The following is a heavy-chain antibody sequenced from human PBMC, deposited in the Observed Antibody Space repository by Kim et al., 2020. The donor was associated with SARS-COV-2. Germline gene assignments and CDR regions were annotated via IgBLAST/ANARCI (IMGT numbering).Heavy chain of an antibody. D-gene: IGHD6-13*01. J-gene: IGHJ4*02. CDR3: ARGLAQQPLDY. Sequence: GGSLRLSCAASGFTVSSNYMSWVRQAPGKGLEWVSVIYSGGSTYYADSVKGRFTISRDNSKNTLYLQMNSLRAEDTAVYYCARGLAQQPLDYWGQGTLVTVSS. CDR1: GFTVSSNY. CDR2: IYSGGST. V-gene: IGHV3-53*01.